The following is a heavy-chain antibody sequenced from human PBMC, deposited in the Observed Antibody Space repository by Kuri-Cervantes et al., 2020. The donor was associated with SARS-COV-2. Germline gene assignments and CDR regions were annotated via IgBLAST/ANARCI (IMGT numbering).Heavy chain of an antibody. V-gene: IGHV4-39*07. J-gene: IGHJ3*02. CDR3: ARDGGTSIAAAGMEYAFDI. CDR1: GGSVSSSPYS. CDR2: IYYSGTT. D-gene: IGHD6-13*01. Sequence: SETLSLTCTLSGGSVSSSPYSWGWIRQPPGKGLEWIGKIYYSGTTYYNPPLKSRVTMSVDTSKNQFSLKLSSATAADTAVYYCARDGGTSIAAAGMEYAFDIWGQGTMVTVSS.